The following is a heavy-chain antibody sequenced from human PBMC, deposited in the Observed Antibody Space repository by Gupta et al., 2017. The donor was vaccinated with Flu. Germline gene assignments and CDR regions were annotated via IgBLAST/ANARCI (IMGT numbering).Heavy chain of an antibody. Sequence: QVQLRQWGTGLLKPSETLSLTCGVYGESFSAYYWSWIRQAPGKGLEWIGEISQNGNIKYNPSLESRVTISEDTSNSQFTLRLTSLTAADTXIXYCARVXGTYRNRLAFFPDWGQGTLVTVSS. CDR3: ARVXGTYRNRLAFFPD. D-gene: IGHD2-21*01. CDR2: ISQNGNI. V-gene: IGHV4-34*01. J-gene: IGHJ1*01. CDR1: GESFSAYY.